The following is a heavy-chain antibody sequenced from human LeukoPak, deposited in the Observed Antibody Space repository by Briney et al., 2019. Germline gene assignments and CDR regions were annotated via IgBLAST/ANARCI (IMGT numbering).Heavy chain of an antibody. CDR1: GFAFSDYY. CDR3: AKDIWADYYDSSGPI. J-gene: IGHJ3*02. V-gene: IGHV3-11*01. CDR2: ISSSGSTI. Sequence: GGSLRLSCAASGFAFSDYYMSWIRQAPGKGLEWVSYISSSGSTIYYADSVKGRFTISRDNSKNSLYLQMNSLRTEDTALYYCAKDIWADYYDSSGPIWGQGTMVTVSS. D-gene: IGHD3-22*01.